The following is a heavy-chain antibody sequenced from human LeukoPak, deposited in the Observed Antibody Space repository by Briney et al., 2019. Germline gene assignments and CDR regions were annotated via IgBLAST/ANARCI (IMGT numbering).Heavy chain of an antibody. V-gene: IGHV3-23*01. CDR1: GFTFSSYA. D-gene: IGHD5-18*01. J-gene: IGHJ4*02. Sequence: QAGGSLRLSCAASGFTFSSYAMSWVRQAPGKGLEWVSAISGSGGSTYYADSVKGRFTISRDNSKNTLYLQMNSLRAEDTAVYYCAKGGRRSWIQLEYYFDYWGQGTLVTVSS. CDR3: AKGGRRSWIQLEYYFDY. CDR2: ISGSGGST.